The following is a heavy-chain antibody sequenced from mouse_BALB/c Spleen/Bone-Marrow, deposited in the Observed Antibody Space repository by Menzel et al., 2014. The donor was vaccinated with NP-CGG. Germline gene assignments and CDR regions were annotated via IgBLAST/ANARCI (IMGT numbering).Heavy chain of an antibody. CDR3: TRGAYYDYSYYAMDY. D-gene: IGHD2-4*01. Sequence: SGTVLARPGASVKMSCKASGYSFTSYWMHWVKQRPGQGLEWIGAIYPGNSDTSYNQKFKGKAKLTAVTSASTAYMELSSLTNEDSAVYYCTRGAYYDYSYYAMDYWGQGTSVTVSP. CDR2: IYPGNSDT. J-gene: IGHJ4*01. CDR1: GYSFTSYW. V-gene: IGHV1-5*01.